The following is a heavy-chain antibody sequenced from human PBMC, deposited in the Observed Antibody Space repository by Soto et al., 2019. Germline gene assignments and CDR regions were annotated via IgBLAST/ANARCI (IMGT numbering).Heavy chain of an antibody. D-gene: IGHD3-16*02. CDR3: TRDLYDYIWGSYRPGAFDI. Sequence: GGSLRLSCTASGFTFGDYAMSWFRQAPGKGLEWVGFIRSKAYGGTTEYAASVKGRFTISRDDSKSIAYLQMNSLKTEDTAVYYCTRDLYDYIWGSYRPGAFDIWGQGTMVTVSS. J-gene: IGHJ3*02. CDR2: IRSKAYGGTT. V-gene: IGHV3-49*03. CDR1: GFTFGDYA.